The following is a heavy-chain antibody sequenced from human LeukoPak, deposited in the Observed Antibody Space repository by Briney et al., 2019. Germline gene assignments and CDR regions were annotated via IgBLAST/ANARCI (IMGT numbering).Heavy chain of an antibody. J-gene: IGHJ6*02. V-gene: IGHV3-23*01. D-gene: IGHD6-19*01. Sequence: GGSLRLSCAASGFTFSSYAKSWVRQAPGKGLEWVSAISGSGGSTYYADSVKGRFTISRDNSKNTLYLQMNSLRAEDTAVYYCAKDLLAQFPQYGMDVWGQGTTVTVSS. CDR3: AKDLLAQFPQYGMDV. CDR1: GFTFSSYA. CDR2: ISGSGGST.